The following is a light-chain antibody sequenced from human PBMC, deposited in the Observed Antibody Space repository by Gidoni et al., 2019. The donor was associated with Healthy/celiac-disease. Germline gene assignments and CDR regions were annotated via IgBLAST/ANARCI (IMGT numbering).Light chain of an antibody. CDR2: YES. Sequence: SYVLPQPPSVSVAPGKTARITCGGNNIGSKSVHWYQQKPGQAPVLVIYYESDRPSGIPERFSGSNSGNTATLTISRVEAGDEADYYCQVRDSSSDRVFGGGTKLTVL. V-gene: IGLV3-21*04. J-gene: IGLJ3*02. CDR3: QVRDSSSDRV. CDR1: NIGSKS.